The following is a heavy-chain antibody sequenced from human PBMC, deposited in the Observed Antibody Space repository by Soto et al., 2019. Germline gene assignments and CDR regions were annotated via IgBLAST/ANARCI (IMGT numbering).Heavy chain of an antibody. D-gene: IGHD1-1*01. Sequence: SETLSLTCTVSGASISGFYWSWIRKSAGKGLEWIGRIYATGTTDYNPSLKSRVMMSVDTSKKQFSLKLRSVTAADTAVYYCVRDGTKTLRDWLDPWGQGISVTVYS. J-gene: IGHJ5*02. CDR1: GASISGFY. V-gene: IGHV4-4*07. CDR3: VRDGTKTLRDWLDP. CDR2: IYATGTT.